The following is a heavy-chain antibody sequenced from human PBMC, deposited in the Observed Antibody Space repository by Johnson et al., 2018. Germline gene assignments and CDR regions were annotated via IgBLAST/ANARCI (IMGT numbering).Heavy chain of an antibody. CDR1: GGTFSSYT. J-gene: IGHJ6*01. CDR2: ISAYNGNT. D-gene: IGHD1-26*01. CDR3: ASAEVGATTVYYCAMDV. Sequence: QVQLVESGAEVKKPGSSVKVSCKASGGTFSSYTISWVRQDPGQGLEWMGRISAYNGNTNYAQKLQGSVPITTDTSTSTAYMDLSSRRSEDTAVYYCASAEVGATTVYYCAMDVWGQGTTVTVSA. V-gene: IGHV1-18*01.